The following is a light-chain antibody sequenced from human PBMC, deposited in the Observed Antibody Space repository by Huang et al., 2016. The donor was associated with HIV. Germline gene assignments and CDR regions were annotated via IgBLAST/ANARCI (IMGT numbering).Light chain of an antibody. Sequence: IVMTQSPESLAVSLGERASINCKSSQSLLYRSNNKNYLAWYQKKQGHPPTLLIYCASVRDVGVPERFSGGGSGTNFTLTINSRQADDVAVYYCQQHYGRQSTFGQGT. CDR3: QQHYGRQST. CDR1: QSLLYRSNNKNY. V-gene: IGKV4-1*01. CDR2: CAS. J-gene: IGKJ1*01.